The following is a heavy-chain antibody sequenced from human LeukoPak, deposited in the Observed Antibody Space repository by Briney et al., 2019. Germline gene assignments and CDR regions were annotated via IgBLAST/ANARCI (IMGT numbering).Heavy chain of an antibody. CDR1: GFTFSSYA. Sequence: TGASLRLSCAASGFTFSSYAMSWVRQAPGKGLEWVSAISGSGGSTYYADSVKGRFTISRDNSKNTLYLQMNSLRAEDTAVYYCAKARLGPYCGGDCYSDYWGQETLVTVSS. CDR3: AKARLGPYCGGDCYSDY. D-gene: IGHD2-21*02. J-gene: IGHJ4*02. CDR2: ISGSGGST. V-gene: IGHV3-23*01.